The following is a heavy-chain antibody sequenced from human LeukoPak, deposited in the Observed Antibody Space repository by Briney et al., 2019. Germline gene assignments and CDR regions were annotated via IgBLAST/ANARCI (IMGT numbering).Heavy chain of an antibody. J-gene: IGHJ6*02. Sequence: SETLSLTCTVSGGSISSYYWSWIRQPAGKGLEWIGRIYTSRSTNYNPSLKSRVTMSVDTSKNQFSLKLSSVTAADTAVYYCARDETYYYGSGSYYYYGMDVWGQGTTVTVSS. CDR3: ARDETYYYGSGSYYYYGMDV. CDR1: GGSISSYY. V-gene: IGHV4-4*07. D-gene: IGHD3-10*01. CDR2: IYTSRST.